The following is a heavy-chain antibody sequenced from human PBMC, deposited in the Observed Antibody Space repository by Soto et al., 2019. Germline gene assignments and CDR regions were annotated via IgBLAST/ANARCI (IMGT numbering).Heavy chain of an antibody. CDR3: ARIVVVVAATFYWFDP. CDR2: IYYSGST. CDR1: GGSISSGDYY. J-gene: IGHJ5*02. Sequence: SATLSLTCTVSGGSISSGDYYWSWIRQPPGKGLEWIGYIYYSGSTYYNPSLKSRVTISVDTSKNQFSLKLSSVTAADTAVYYCARIVVVVAATFYWFDPWGQGTLVTVSS. D-gene: IGHD2-15*01. V-gene: IGHV4-30-4*01.